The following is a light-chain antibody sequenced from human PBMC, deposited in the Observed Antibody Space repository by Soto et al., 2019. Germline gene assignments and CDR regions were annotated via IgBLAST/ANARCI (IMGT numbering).Light chain of an antibody. Sequence: EIMLTQSPATLSLSPGERATLSCRASQSVSSYLAWYQQKPGQAPRLLIYDASNRATGIPARFSGSGSGTDFTLTISSLEPEDFAMYYCQQRSSWPWTFGQGTKVEIK. CDR1: QSVSSY. CDR2: DAS. V-gene: IGKV3-11*01. J-gene: IGKJ1*01. CDR3: QQRSSWPWT.